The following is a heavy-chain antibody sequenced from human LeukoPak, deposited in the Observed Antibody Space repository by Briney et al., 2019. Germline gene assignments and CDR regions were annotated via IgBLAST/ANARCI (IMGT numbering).Heavy chain of an antibody. CDR3: ARLNYYDSSGQSWFDP. V-gene: IGHV4-34*01. CDR2: INHSGST. Sequence: SETLSLTCAVYGGSFSGYYWTWIRQPPGKGLEWIGEINHSGSTNYNPSLKSRVTISVDTSKNQFSLKLSSVTAADTAVYYCARLNYYDSSGQSWFDPWGQGTLVTVSS. D-gene: IGHD3-22*01. CDR1: GGSFSGYY. J-gene: IGHJ5*02.